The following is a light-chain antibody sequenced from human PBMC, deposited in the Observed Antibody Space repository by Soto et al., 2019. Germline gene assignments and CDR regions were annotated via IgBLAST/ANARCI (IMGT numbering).Light chain of an antibody. Sequence: DTVMTQSPATLSVSPGERATLSCRASQSVSSNLAWYQLKPGQAPRLLIYGASTRATGIPARFSGSGSGTEFTLTISSLQSEDFAVYYCQQYNNWPPYTFGQGTKLEIK. CDR3: QQYNNWPPYT. CDR2: GAS. J-gene: IGKJ2*01. CDR1: QSVSSN. V-gene: IGKV3-15*01.